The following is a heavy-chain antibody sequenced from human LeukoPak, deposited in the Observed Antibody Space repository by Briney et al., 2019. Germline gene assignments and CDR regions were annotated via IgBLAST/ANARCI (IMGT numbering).Heavy chain of an antibody. Sequence: TLSLTXXXXXGSIXXXYWSWVRQPPGKGVEVIWYIYYSGSTNYTPSLKTRVTISVDTSNNQFSLKLSSVTAADTAVYYCARASSNSGWSLDYWGQGTLVTVSS. J-gene: IGHJ4*02. CDR2: IYYSGST. V-gene: IGHV4-59*12. D-gene: IGHD6-19*01. CDR3: ARASSNSGWSLDY. CDR1: XGSIXXXY.